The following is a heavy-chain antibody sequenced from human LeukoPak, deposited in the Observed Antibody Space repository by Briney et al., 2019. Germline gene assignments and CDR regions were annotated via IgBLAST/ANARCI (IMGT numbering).Heavy chain of an antibody. CDR1: GYTFSTYS. CDR2: INGDTGNT. Sequence: ASVKVSCKASGYTFSTYSIHWVRQAPAQRLEWMGWINGDTGNTMYSQKFQDRVTFTRNTGASTAYMEVCSLRSEDTALYYCARSSNVPFDYWGQGTLVTVSS. V-gene: IGHV1-3*01. CDR3: ARSSNVPFDY. J-gene: IGHJ4*02.